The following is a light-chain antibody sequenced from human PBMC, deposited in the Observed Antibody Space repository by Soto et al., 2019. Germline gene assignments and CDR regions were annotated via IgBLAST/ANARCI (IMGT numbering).Light chain of an antibody. J-gene: IGLJ3*02. CDR1: SSDVGGYNY. CDR2: DVS. V-gene: IGLV2-14*01. Sequence: QSALTQPASVSGSPGQSITISCTGTSSDVGGYNYVSWYQQHPGKAPNLLIYDVSNRPSVVSNRFSGSKSGNTASLTISGRQAEDEADYYCNSYTSSSNLVFGGGTKLTVL. CDR3: NSYTSSSNLV.